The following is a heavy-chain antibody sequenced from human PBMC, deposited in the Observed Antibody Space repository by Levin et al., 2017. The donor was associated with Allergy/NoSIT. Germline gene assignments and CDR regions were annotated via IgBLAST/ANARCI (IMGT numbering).Heavy chain of an antibody. J-gene: IGHJ6*02. Sequence: KISCKASGGTFSSYTISWVRQAPGQGLEWMGRIIPILGIANYAQKFQGRVTITADKSTSTAYMELSSLRSEDTAVYYCARDPPSIAARRYYYYYGMDVWGQGTTVTVSS. CDR3: ARDPPSIAARRYYYYYGMDV. V-gene: IGHV1-69*04. CDR2: IIPILGIA. CDR1: GGTFSSYT. D-gene: IGHD6-6*01.